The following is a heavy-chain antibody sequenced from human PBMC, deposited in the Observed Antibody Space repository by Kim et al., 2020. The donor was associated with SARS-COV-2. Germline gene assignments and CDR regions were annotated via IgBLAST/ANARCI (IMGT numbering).Heavy chain of an antibody. CDR2: IYSGGST. V-gene: IGHV3-53*01. CDR3: ARDGYDSSGIIDY. D-gene: IGHD3-22*01. CDR1: GFTVSSNY. Sequence: GGSLRLSCAASGFTVSSNYMSWVRQAPGKGLEWVSVIYSGGSTYYADSVKGRFTISRDNSKNTLYLQMNSLRAEDTAVYYCARDGYDSSGIIDYWGQGTLVTVSS. J-gene: IGHJ4*02.